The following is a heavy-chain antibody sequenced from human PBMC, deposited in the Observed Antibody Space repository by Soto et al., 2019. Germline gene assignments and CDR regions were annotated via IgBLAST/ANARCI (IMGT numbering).Heavy chain of an antibody. D-gene: IGHD2-15*01. J-gene: IGHJ2*01. CDR1: GVSFSSYT. Sequence: EEQLLESGGDWVQPGGSLRLSCAASGVSFSSYTMSWVRQPPGKGLEWVSGMSGRSGGTYAADSVKGRFTISRDNSKNTLFLQMNSLRAEDTAVYYCAKGHCTGGTCYSRYGSFDLWGRGALVTVSS. CDR3: AKGHCTGGTCYSRYGSFDL. V-gene: IGHV3-23*01. CDR2: MSGRSGGT.